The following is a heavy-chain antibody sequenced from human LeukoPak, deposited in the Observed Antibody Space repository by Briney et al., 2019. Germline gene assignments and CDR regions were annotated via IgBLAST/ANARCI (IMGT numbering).Heavy chain of an antibody. V-gene: IGHV1-18*01. J-gene: IGHJ5*02. D-gene: IGHD2-21*01. CDR1: GYSFNKFG. CDR2: ISGYSGKT. Sequence: GASVKVSCKASGYSFNKFGISWVRQAPGQGLEWMGWISGYSGKTDSAQKLQGRVTMTTDNSTSTAYLELRSLRSDDTAVYFCVRVGSAYGDPLEFDLWGQGTLVTVSS. CDR3: VRVGSAYGDPLEFDL.